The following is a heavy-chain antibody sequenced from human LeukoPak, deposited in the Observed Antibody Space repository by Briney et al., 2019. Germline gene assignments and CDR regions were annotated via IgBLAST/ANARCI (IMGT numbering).Heavy chain of an antibody. V-gene: IGHV3-23*01. D-gene: IGHD2-21*02. CDR3: AKDSPFTCGGDCYMDY. J-gene: IGHJ4*02. Sequence: PGGSLRLSCAASGFTFSSYAMSWVRQAPGKGLEWVSAISGSGGSTYYADSVKGRFTISRDNSKNTLYLQMNSLRAEDTAVYYCAKDSPFTCGGDCYMDYWGQGTLVTVSS. CDR2: ISGSGGST. CDR1: GFTFSSYA.